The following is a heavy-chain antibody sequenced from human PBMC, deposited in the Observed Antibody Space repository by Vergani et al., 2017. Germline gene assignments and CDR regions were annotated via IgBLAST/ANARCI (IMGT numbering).Heavy chain of an antibody. Sequence: QVQLVQSGSEVRKPGASVKVSCQVSGYSLTELTIHWVRQAPGKGLEWMGGFYPEHGEVTFAHHIQGRVTMTEDRSTDTAYMELSSLRPEDTAPYYCAIVTDDYDSSGYYLDYWGQGTLVTVSS. V-gene: IGHV1-24*01. CDR2: FYPEHGEV. CDR3: AIVTDDYDSSGYYLDY. CDR1: GYSLTELT. D-gene: IGHD3-22*01. J-gene: IGHJ4*02.